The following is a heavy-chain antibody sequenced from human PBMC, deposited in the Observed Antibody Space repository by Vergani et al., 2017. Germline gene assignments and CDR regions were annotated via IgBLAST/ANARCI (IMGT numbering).Heavy chain of an antibody. CDR3: ARDLRLLYNRFDP. D-gene: IGHD1-14*01. CDR1: GFTFNQYG. CDR2: TWYDGNNK. J-gene: IGHJ5*02. Sequence: QVQLVESGGGVVQPGRSLRLSCAASGFTFNQYGMHWVRQAPGKGLEWVAVTWYDGNNKQYADSVKGRFTISRDNSKRTMYLQMNSLRDEYKGVYYCARDLRLLYNRFDPWGQGTLVTVSS. V-gene: IGHV3-33*01.